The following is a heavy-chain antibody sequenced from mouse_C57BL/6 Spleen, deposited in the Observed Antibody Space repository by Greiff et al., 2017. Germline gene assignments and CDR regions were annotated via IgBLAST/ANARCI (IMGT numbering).Heavy chain of an antibody. V-gene: IGHV1-52*01. CDR3: ARDYSSSFAY. CDR2: IDPSDSET. CDR1: GYTFTSYW. D-gene: IGHD2-5*01. Sequence: VQLQQPGAELVRPGSSVKLSCKASGYTFTSYWMHWVKQRPIQGLEWIGNIDPSDSETHYNQKFKVKALLTVAKSSSTAFMQLSSLTSEDSAVYCGARDYSSSFAYWGQGTLVTVSA. J-gene: IGHJ3*01.